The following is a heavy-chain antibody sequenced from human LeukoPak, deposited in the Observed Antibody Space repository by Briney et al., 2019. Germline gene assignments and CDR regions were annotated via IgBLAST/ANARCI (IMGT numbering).Heavy chain of an antibody. V-gene: IGHV3-7*01. CDR2: IKQDGSEK. J-gene: IGHJ4*02. Sequence: GGSLRLSCAASGLTLSSYWMSWVRQAPGKGLEWVANIKQDGSEKYYVDSVKGRFTISRDNAKNSLFLQMNSLRAEDTAVYYCARDIHRYYADYWGQGTLVTVSS. CDR3: ARDIHRYYADY. D-gene: IGHD3-3*01. CDR1: GLTLSSYW.